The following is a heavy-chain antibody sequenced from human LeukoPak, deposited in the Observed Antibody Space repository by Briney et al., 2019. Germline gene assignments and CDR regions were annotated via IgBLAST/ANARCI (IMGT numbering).Heavy chain of an antibody. CDR2: ITSDGSST. CDR3: ARDEAVGAPFDY. Sequence: AGGSLRLSCAASGFTFSNYWMHWVRQAPGTGLVWVSRITSDGSSTSYADSVKGRFTISRDNAKNTLYLHMNSLRAEDTAVYYCARDEAVGAPFDYWGQGTLVTISS. V-gene: IGHV3-74*01. CDR1: GFTFSNYW. J-gene: IGHJ4*02. D-gene: IGHD1-26*01.